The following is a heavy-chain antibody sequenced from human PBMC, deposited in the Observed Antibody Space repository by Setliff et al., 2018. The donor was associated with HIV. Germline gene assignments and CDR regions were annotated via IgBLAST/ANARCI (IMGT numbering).Heavy chain of an antibody. CDR1: GFAFSSYS. Sequence: TGGSLRLSCAASGFAFSSYSSNWVRQAPGKGLEWVSYISSDSSTTYYADSVKGRFTISRDNAKNSLYLQMNSLRAEDTALYYCARDIPFGDLLMLQAYMDVWGKGTTVTVSS. D-gene: IGHD3-10*01. CDR2: ISSDSSTT. CDR3: ARDIPFGDLLMLQAYMDV. J-gene: IGHJ6*04. V-gene: IGHV3-48*01.